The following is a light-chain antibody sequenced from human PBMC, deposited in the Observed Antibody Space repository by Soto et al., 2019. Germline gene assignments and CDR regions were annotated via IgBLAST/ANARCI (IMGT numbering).Light chain of an antibody. CDR1: QSVRSW. J-gene: IGKJ1*01. Sequence: DIQMTQSPSTLSASVGDTVTVTCRASQSVRSWLAWYQQKPGTAPKLLIFDASRLESGVPSRFSGSASGTEFTLTISNLQPEDFATYYCLQHNSYPPTFGQGTKVDIK. V-gene: IGKV1-5*01. CDR2: DAS. CDR3: LQHNSYPPT.